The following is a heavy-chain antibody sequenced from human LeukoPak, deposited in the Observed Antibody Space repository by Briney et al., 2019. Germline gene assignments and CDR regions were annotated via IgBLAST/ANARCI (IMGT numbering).Heavy chain of an antibody. Sequence: SVKVSFKASGGTFSSYAISWVRQAPGQGLEWMGRIIPILGIANYAQKFQGRVTITADKSTSTAYMELSSLRSEDTAVYYCARGTTTDPFDPWGQGTLVTVSS. CDR3: ARGTTTDPFDP. CDR1: GGTFSSYA. D-gene: IGHD1-1*01. V-gene: IGHV1-69*04. J-gene: IGHJ5*02. CDR2: IIPILGIA.